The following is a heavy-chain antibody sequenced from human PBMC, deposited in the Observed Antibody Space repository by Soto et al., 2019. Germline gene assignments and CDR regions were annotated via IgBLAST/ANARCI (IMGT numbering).Heavy chain of an antibody. CDR1: GFTFSSYS. D-gene: IGHD5-12*01. J-gene: IGHJ4*02. CDR2: ISSSSSTI. Sequence: EVQLVESGGGLVQPGGSLRLSCAASGFTFSSYSMNCVRQAPGKGLEWVSYISSSSSTIYYADSVKGRFTISRDNAKNSLYLQMNSLRAEDTAVYYCARFRGYSGYDLTSIWGDYWGQGTLVTVSS. CDR3: ARFRGYSGYDLTSIWGDY. V-gene: IGHV3-48*01.